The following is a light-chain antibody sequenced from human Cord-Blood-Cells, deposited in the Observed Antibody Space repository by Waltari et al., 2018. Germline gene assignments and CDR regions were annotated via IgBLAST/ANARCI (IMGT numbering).Light chain of an antibody. V-gene: IGKV1-33*01. CDR3: QQYDNLPYT. CDR1: QDIRNS. CDR2: DAS. J-gene: IGKJ2*01. Sequence: DIQMTKSPSSLSASVGDRVTITCQARQDIRNSLNWYQQKPGKAPKLLIYDASNLETGVPSRFSGSGSGTDVTFTLGRLQHEDIATYYCQQYDNLPYTFGQGTKLEIK.